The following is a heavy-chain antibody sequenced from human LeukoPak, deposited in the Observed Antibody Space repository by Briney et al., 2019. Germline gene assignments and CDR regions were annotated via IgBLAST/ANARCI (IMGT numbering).Heavy chain of an antibody. CDR1: GYTFTSYD. CDR2: IIPILGIA. CDR3: ARVGIHYGMDV. J-gene: IGHJ6*02. Sequence: GASVKVSCKASGYTFTSYDINWVRQATGQGLEWMGRIIPILGIANYAQKFQGRVTITADKSTSTAYMELSSLRSEDTAVYYCARVGIHYGMDVWGQGTTVTVSS. V-gene: IGHV1-69*04.